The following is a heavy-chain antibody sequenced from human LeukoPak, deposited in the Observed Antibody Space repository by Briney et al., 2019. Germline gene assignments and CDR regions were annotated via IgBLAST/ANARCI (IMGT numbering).Heavy chain of an antibody. CDR2: ISASGRTT. CDR1: GFTFSSYA. Sequence: GGSLRLSCATSGFTFSSYAMSWVRQAPGKGLEWVSHISASGRTTDYADSVKGRFTISRDNSKNTVYLQMNSLRAEDTAVYYCAKLCSGGSCYWNYWGQGTLVTVSS. V-gene: IGHV3-23*01. D-gene: IGHD2-15*01. CDR3: AKLCSGGSCYWNY. J-gene: IGHJ4*02.